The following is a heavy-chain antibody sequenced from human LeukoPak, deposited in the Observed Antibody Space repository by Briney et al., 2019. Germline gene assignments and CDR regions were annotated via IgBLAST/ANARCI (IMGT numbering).Heavy chain of an antibody. CDR2: IYYSGST. D-gene: IGHD6-13*01. CDR1: GGSFSGYY. V-gene: IGHV4-34*01. CDR3: GSSSWYYYYYYYMDV. Sequence: SETLSLTCAVYGGSFSGYYWSWIRQPPGKGLEWIGSIYYSGSTYYNPSLKSRVTISVDTSKNQFSLKLSSVTAANTAVYYCGSSSWYYYYYYYMDVWGKGTTVTISS. J-gene: IGHJ6*03.